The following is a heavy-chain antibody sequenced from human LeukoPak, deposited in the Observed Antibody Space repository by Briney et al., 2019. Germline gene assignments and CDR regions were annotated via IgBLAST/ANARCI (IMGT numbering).Heavy chain of an antibody. J-gene: IGHJ4*02. V-gene: IGHV4-4*07. CDR1: GGSISSYY. D-gene: IGHD1-26*01. Sequence: ETLSLTFTVSGGSISSYYWSWIRQPAGKGLEWIGRIYTSGSTNYNPSLKSRVTMSVDTSKNQFSLKLSSVTAADTAVYYCARVGSGSYVYYFDYWGQGTLVTVSS. CDR2: IYTSGST. CDR3: ARVGSGSYVYYFDY.